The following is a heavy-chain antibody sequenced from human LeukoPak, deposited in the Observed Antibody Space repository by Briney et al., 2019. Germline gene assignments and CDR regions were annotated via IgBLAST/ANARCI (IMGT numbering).Heavy chain of an antibody. CDR1: GFTFSTYG. CDR3: ARGSMNRGVIKELDD. V-gene: IGHV3-33*01. J-gene: IGHJ4*02. CDR2: IWYDGSSK. Sequence: PGRSLRLSCVASGFTFSTYGMHWVRQAPGKGLEWVAVIWYDGSSKYYADSVKGRFTISRDNSKNTLYLQMNSLRAEDTAVYYCARGSMNRGVIKELDDWGQGTLVTVSS. D-gene: IGHD3-10*01.